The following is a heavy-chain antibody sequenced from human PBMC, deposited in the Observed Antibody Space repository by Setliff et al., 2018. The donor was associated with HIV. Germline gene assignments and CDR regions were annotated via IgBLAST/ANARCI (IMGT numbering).Heavy chain of an antibody. D-gene: IGHD3-9*01. CDR1: GGSISSSSYY. CDR2: IYYSGST. Sequence: SETLSLTCTVSGGSISSSSYYWGWIRQPPGKGLEWIGYIYYSGSTNYNPSLKSRVTISVDTSKNQLSLKLSSVTAADTAVYYCARHSDILTGYSFDYWGQGTLVTVSS. J-gene: IGHJ4*02. CDR3: ARHSDILTGYSFDY. V-gene: IGHV4-61*05.